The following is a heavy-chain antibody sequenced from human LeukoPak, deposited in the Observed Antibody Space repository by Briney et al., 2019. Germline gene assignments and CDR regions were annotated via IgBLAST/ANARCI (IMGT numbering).Heavy chain of an antibody. V-gene: IGHV3-30*02. CDR1: GFTFSSYG. D-gene: IGHD3-3*01. Sequence: PGGSLRLSCAASGFTFSSYGMHWVRQAPGKGLEWVAFIRYDGSNKYYADSVKGRFTISRDNYKNTLYLQMNSLRAEDTAVYYCAKDFVVLEWLLYDYWGQGTLVTVSS. CDR2: IRYDGSNK. J-gene: IGHJ4*02. CDR3: AKDFVVLEWLLYDY.